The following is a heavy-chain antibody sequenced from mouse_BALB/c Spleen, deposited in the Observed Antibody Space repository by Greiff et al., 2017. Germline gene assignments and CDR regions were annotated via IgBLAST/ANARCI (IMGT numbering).Heavy chain of an antibody. CDR3: ARDYDDYPFDY. D-gene: IGHD2-3*01. CDR1: GFTFTDYY. V-gene: IGHV7-3*02. CDR2: IRNKANGYTT. J-gene: IGHJ2*01. Sequence: EVKVVESGGGLVQPGGSLRLSCATSGFTFTDYYMSWVRQPPGKALEWLAFIRNKANGYTTEYSASVKGRFTISRDNSQSILYLQMNTLRAEDSATYYCARDYDDYPFDYWGQGTTLTVSS.